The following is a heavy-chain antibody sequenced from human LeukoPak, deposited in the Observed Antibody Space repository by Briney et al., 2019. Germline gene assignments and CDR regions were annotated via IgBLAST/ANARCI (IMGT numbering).Heavy chain of an antibody. CDR2: ISSSTSRI. Sequence: GGSLRLSCGASGFTFNSYSMNWVRQAPGKGLEWVSYISSSTSRIYYADSVKGRFTISRDNAKNSLYLQMNSLRDDDTAVYYCARRGAAAGPDFDYWGQGTPVTVSS. CDR1: GFTFNSYS. CDR3: ARRGAAAGPDFDY. J-gene: IGHJ4*02. V-gene: IGHV3-48*02. D-gene: IGHD6-13*01.